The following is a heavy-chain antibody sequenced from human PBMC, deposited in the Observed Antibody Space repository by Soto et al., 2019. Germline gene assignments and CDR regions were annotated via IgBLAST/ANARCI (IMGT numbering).Heavy chain of an antibody. CDR1: GITFSSHA. V-gene: IGHV3-23*01. J-gene: IGHJ4*02. CDR3: AKPLATDFDY. Sequence: PGGSLRLSCAASGITFSSHAMSWVRQAPGKGLEWVSSITTTGSSTFYADSVKGRFTISRDNSKSTLYLHMGSLRAEDTAVYYCAKPLATDFDYWGQGSLVTVSS. CDR2: ITTTGSST.